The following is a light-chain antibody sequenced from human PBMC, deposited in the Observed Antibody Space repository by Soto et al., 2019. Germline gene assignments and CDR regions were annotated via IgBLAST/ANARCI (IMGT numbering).Light chain of an antibody. CDR3: HQYHNWPRT. CDR1: KGVFSN. CDR2: GAS. V-gene: IGKV3D-15*01. Sequence: EIVLTQSPATLSVSPGARATLSCRASKGVFSNLAWYQQKPGQAPRLLIYGASTRASAIPARFSGRGSGTDFTLTISRLQSEDFAVYFCHQYHNWPRTFGQGTKVDVK. J-gene: IGKJ1*01.